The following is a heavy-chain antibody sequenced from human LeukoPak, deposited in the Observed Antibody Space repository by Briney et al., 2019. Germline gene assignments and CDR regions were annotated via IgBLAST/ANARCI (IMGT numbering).Heavy chain of an antibody. CDR2: INPSGGST. Sequence: ASVKVSCKASGYTFTGYYMHWVRQAPGQGLEWMGIINPSGGSTSYAQKFQGRVTMTRDMSTSTDYMELSSLRFEDTAVYYCARDNSVEDTAWWFDPWGQGTLVTVSS. CDR3: ARDNSVEDTAWWFDP. CDR1: GYTFTGYY. J-gene: IGHJ5*02. D-gene: IGHD4-23*01. V-gene: IGHV1-46*01.